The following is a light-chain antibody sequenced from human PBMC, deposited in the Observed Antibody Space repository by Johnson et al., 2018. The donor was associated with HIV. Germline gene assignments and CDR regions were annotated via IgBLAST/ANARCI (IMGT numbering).Light chain of an antibody. CDR2: ENN. CDR3: GTWDNSLSTGGV. J-gene: IGLJ1*01. Sequence: QSVLTQPPSVSAATGQKVTISCSGSSSNIGNNYVSWYQQLPGTAPKLLIYENNKRPSGIPDRFSGSKSGTSATLGITGLQTGDEADYYCGTWDNSLSTGGVFGTGTKVPV. CDR1: SSNIGNNY. V-gene: IGLV1-51*02.